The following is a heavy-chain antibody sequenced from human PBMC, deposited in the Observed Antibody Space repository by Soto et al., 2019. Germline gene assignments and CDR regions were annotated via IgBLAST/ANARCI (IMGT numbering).Heavy chain of an antibody. V-gene: IGHV4-39*02. CDR2: IYYSGST. CDR1: GGSIRSSSYY. CDR3: ARGAAVVTSTEFDWFDP. J-gene: IGHJ5*02. D-gene: IGHD2-15*01. Sequence: QVQLKESGPGLAKPSETLSLTCTVSGGSIRSSSYYWGWIRQPPGKGLEWIGSIYYSGSTYYNTSFKRRFTICVDTSKNHFSLKLSSVTAADTAVYYCARGAAVVTSTEFDWFDPWCQGTLVTVSS.